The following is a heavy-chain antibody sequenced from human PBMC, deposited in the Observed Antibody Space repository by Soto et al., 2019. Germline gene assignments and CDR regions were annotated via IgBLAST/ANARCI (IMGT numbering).Heavy chain of an antibody. Sequence: QVQLVESGGGVVQPGRSLRLSCAASGFTFSSYGMHWVRQAPGKGLEWVAVISYDGSNKYYADSVKGRFTISRDNSKNTLYLQMNSLRAEDTAVYYCATDLAVAGLDYWGQGTLVTVSS. CDR3: ATDLAVAGLDY. CDR1: GFTFSSYG. D-gene: IGHD6-19*01. CDR2: ISYDGSNK. V-gene: IGHV3-30*03. J-gene: IGHJ4*02.